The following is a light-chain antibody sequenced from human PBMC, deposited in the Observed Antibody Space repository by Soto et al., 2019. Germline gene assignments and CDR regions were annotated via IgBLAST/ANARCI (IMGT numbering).Light chain of an antibody. J-gene: IGKJ2*01. CDR3: HQRSNWPRT. Sequence: EIVLTQSPATLSLSPGEGATLSCRTRQSVSSQLAWYQQKPGQAPRLLIYDASNTATGVPARFSGSGSGTDFTLTISILEPEDFGVYYCHQRSNWPRTFGQGTKLEIK. CDR1: QSVSSQ. V-gene: IGKV3-11*01. CDR2: DAS.